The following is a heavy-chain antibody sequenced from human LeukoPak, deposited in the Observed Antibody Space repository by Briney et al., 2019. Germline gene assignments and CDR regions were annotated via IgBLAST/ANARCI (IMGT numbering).Heavy chain of an antibody. V-gene: IGHV3-15*01. CDR3: TAARRFGVVIDFDY. J-gene: IGHJ4*02. Sequence: GGSLRLSCAASGFTFTNAWMSWVCQAPGKGLEWVGRIKSKSDGGTTDFATPVKDRFTISRDDSENTVYLQMNSLKTEDTAVYYCTAARRFGVVIDFDYWGQGTLVTVSS. D-gene: IGHD3-3*01. CDR1: GFTFTNAW. CDR2: IKSKSDGGTT.